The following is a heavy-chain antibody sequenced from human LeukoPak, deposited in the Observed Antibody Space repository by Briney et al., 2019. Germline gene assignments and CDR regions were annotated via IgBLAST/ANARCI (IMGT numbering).Heavy chain of an antibody. CDR1: GFTCSSYA. J-gene: IGHJ4*02. V-gene: IGHV3-23*01. D-gene: IGHD3-22*01. CDR3: AKASSGYYSDYFDY. CDR2: ISGSGGST. Sequence: PGGSLRLSCAASGFTCSSYAMSWVRQAPGRGLEWVSAISGSGGSTYYADSVKGRFTISRDNSKNTLYLQMNSLRAEDTAVYYCAKASSGYYSDYFDYWGQGTLVTVSS.